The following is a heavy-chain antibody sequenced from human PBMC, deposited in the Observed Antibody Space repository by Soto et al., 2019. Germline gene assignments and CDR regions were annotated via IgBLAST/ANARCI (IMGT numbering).Heavy chain of an antibody. V-gene: IGHV4-59*01. Sequence: SETLCLTCTVSGGSISSYYWSWIRQPPGKGLEWIGYIYYSGSTNYNPSLKSRVTISVDTSKNQFSLKVSSVTAADTALYYCARMGVVGATTFDYWGQGTLVTVSS. CDR2: IYYSGST. CDR1: GGSISSYY. D-gene: IGHD1-26*01. J-gene: IGHJ4*02. CDR3: ARMGVVGATTFDY.